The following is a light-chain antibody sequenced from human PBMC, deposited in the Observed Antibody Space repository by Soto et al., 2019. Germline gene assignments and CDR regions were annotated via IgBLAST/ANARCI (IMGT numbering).Light chain of an antibody. Sequence: DIQMTQSPSTLSASVGDRVTITCRASQSISTRLAWYQQKPGKAPKLLIYDASSLESGVPSRFSGSGSGTEFTLTSSSLQPDDFATYHCQQYNSYWKCGPETKVNI. CDR1: QSISTR. CDR2: DAS. CDR3: QQYNSYWK. V-gene: IGKV1-5*01. J-gene: IGKJ1*01.